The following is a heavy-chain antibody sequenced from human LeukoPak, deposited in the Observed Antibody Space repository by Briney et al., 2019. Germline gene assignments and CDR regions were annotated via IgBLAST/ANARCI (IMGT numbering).Heavy chain of an antibody. J-gene: IGHJ4*02. CDR3: ARDPDYYGSGSYFDY. Sequence: ASVKVSCKASGGTFSSYAISWVRQAPGQGLEWMGWINPNSGGTNYAQKFQGRVTMTRDTSISTAYMELSRLRSDDTAVYYCARDPDYYGSGSYFDYWGQGTLVTVSS. CDR1: GGTFSSYA. D-gene: IGHD3-10*01. CDR2: INPNSGGT. V-gene: IGHV1-2*02.